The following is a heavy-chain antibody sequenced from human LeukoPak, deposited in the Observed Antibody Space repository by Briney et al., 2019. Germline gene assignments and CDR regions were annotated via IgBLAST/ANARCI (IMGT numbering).Heavy chain of an antibody. Sequence: SETLSLACTVSGGSIRSHSWHWIRQSPGKGLEWIGSINYFGTTTYKPSLKSRVTLSVDTSKNQFSLKLTSVTAADTAVYYCARDIGGDTDGRASYWFAPWGQGTLVTVSS. V-gene: IGHV4-59*11. CDR2: INYFGTT. CDR3: ARDIGGDTDGRASYWFAP. J-gene: IGHJ5*02. D-gene: IGHD1-1*01. CDR1: GGSIRSHS.